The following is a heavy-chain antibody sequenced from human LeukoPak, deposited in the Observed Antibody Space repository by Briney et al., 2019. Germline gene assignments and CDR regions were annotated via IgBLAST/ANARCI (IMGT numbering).Heavy chain of an antibody. J-gene: IGHJ4*02. CDR1: GFNFSSYW. CDR3: ARGGAAMAYY. D-gene: IGHD5-18*01. CDR2: INSDGSST. Sequence: GGSLRLSCAASGFNFSSYWMHWVRQAPGKGPVWVSRINSDGSSTSYADSMKGRFTISRDNAKNTLYLQMNSLRVEDTAVYYCARGGAAMAYYWGQGTLVTVPS. V-gene: IGHV3-74*01.